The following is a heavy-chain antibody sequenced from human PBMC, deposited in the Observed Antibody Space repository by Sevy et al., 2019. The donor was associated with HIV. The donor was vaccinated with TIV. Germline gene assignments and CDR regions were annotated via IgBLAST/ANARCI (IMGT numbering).Heavy chain of an antibody. CDR2: FDPEDGET. CDR1: GYTLTELS. Sequence: ASVKVSCKVSGYTLTELSMHWVRQAPGKGLEWMGGFDPEDGETIYAQKFQGRVTMTEDTSTDTAYMELSSLRSEDTAVYYCATDGDSSGYYRYNWFDPWGQRTLVTVSS. D-gene: IGHD3-22*01. CDR3: ATDGDSSGYYRYNWFDP. V-gene: IGHV1-24*01. J-gene: IGHJ5*02.